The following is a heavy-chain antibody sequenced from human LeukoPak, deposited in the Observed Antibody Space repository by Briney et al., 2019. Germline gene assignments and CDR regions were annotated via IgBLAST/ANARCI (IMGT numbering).Heavy chain of an antibody. V-gene: IGHV3-7*01. Sequence: GGSLXLSCAASGFTFSSYWMSWVRQAPGKGLEWVANIKQDGSEKYYVDSVKGRFTISRDNAKNSLYLQMNSLRAEDTAVYYCARDAFPLCTSTSCPSVYWGRGTQVTVSS. CDR1: GFTFSSYW. J-gene: IGHJ4*02. D-gene: IGHD2-2*01. CDR2: IKQDGSEK. CDR3: ARDAFPLCTSTSCPSVY.